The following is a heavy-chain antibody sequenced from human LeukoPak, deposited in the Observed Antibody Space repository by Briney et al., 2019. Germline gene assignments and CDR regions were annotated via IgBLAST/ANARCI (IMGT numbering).Heavy chain of an antibody. J-gene: IGHJ4*02. D-gene: IGHD4-17*01. CDR2: ISSSSSYI. V-gene: IGHV3-21*01. CDR1: GFTFSSYS. Sequence: GGSLRLSCAASGFTFSSYSMNWDRQAPGKGLESVSSISSSSSYIYYADSVKGRFTISRDNAKNSLYLQMNSLRAEDTAVYYCATITPTVTTVYFDYWGQGTLVTVSS. CDR3: ATITPTVTTVYFDY.